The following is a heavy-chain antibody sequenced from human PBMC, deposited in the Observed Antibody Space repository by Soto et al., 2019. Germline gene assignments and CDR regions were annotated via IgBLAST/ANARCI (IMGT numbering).Heavy chain of an antibody. CDR1: GFTFSSYA. D-gene: IGHD3-3*01. Sequence: PGGSLRLSCAASGFTFSSYAMIWVRQAPGKGLEWVSAISGSGGSTYYADSVKGRFTISRDNSKNTLYLQMNSLRAEDTAVYYCAKNQDYDFWSGYYFMVPWGQGTLVTVSS. J-gene: IGHJ5*02. CDR2: ISGSGGST. V-gene: IGHV3-23*01. CDR3: AKNQDYDFWSGYYFMVP.